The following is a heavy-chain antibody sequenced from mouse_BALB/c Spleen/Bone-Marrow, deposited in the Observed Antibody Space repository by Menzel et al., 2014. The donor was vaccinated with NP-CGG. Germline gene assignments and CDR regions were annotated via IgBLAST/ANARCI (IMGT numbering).Heavy chain of an antibody. J-gene: IGHJ2*01. CDR3: ARLGTTAVPDY. Sequence: EVQLQQSGPELVKPGASVKVSCKASGYAFTNYNMYWVKQSHGKSLEWIGYNDPYSGGTNYNQKFKGKATLTVDKSSSTAYMHLNSLTSDYSAVYYCARLGTTAVPDYWGQGTTLTVSS. CDR2: NDPYSGGT. D-gene: IGHD1-1*01. CDR1: GYAFTNYN. V-gene: IGHV1S135*01.